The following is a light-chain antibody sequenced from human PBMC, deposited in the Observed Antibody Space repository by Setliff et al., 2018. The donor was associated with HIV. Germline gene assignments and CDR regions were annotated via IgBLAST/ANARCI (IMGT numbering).Light chain of an antibody. Sequence: QSVLTQPASVSGSPGQSITISCTGTSSDVGSYNYVSWYQQHPGKAPKLIIFEVRNRPSGVSNRFSGSKSGDTASLTISGLQAEDEGDYYCSSYAISNTLLFGTGTKVTVL. V-gene: IGLV2-14*01. CDR3: SSYAISNTLL. J-gene: IGLJ1*01. CDR2: EVR. CDR1: SSDVGSYNY.